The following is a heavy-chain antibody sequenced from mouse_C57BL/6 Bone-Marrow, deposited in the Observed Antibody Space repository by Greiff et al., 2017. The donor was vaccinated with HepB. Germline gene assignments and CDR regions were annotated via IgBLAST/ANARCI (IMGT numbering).Heavy chain of an antibody. CDR1: GYTFTSYW. CDR3: TRKYYYGSSFPFAY. V-gene: IGHV1-5*01. D-gene: IGHD1-1*01. Sequence: VQLQQSGTVLARPGASVKMSCKTSGYTFTSYWMHWVKQRPGQGLEWIGAIYPGNSDTSYNQKFKGKAKLTAVTSASTAYMELSSLTNEDSAVYYCTRKYYYGSSFPFAYWGQGTLVTVSA. CDR2: IYPGNSDT. J-gene: IGHJ3*01.